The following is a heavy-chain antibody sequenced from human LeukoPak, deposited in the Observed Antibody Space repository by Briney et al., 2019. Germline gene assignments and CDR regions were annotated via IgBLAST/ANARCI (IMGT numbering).Heavy chain of an antibody. CDR3: VKARGYYDFWSGYLGY. J-gene: IGHJ4*02. CDR1: GFTFSSYA. V-gene: IGHV3-64D*09. Sequence: GGSLRLSCSASGFTFSSYAMHWVRQAPGKGLEYVSAISSNGGSTYYADSVKGRFTISRDNSKNTLYLQMSRLRAEDTAVYYCVKARGYYDFWSGYLGYWGQGTLVTVSS. D-gene: IGHD3-3*01. CDR2: ISSNGGST.